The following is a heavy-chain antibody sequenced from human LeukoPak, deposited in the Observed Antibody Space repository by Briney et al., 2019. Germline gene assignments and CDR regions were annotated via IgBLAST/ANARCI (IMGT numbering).Heavy chain of an antibody. J-gene: IGHJ5*02. CDR3: ARSDSTDFKGFDP. D-gene: IGHD3/OR15-3a*01. Sequence: SETLSLTCTVSGASISTYSWNWIRQASGRGLEWIGYMSYRGSTNFNPSLRGRGTMSLDTSKKQFSLELTSVTAEDTAVYYCARSDSTDFKGFDPWGQGTLVTVSS. CDR1: GASISTYS. CDR2: MSYRGST. V-gene: IGHV4-59*01.